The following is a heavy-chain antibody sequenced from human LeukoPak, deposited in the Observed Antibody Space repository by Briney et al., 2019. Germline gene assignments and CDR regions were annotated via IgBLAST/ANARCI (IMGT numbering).Heavy chain of an antibody. CDR1: GYTFTVYY. CDR2: INPNSGGT. V-gene: IGHV1-2*02. Sequence: ASVTVSCKASGYTFTVYYMHWVRQAPGQGLEWMGWINPNSGGTNYAQKFQGRVTMTRDTSISTAYMELSRLRSDDTAVYYCARVYCSSTSCYALDYWGQGTLVTVSS. D-gene: IGHD2-2*01. J-gene: IGHJ4*02. CDR3: ARVYCSSTSCYALDY.